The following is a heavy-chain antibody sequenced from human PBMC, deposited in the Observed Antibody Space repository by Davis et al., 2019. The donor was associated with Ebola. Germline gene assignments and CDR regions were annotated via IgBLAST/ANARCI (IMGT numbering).Heavy chain of an antibody. D-gene: IGHD5-18*01. CDR2: ISSSGSSI. V-gene: IGHV3-11*01. CDR1: GFTFSDYY. J-gene: IGHJ5*02. Sequence: GESLKISCAASGFTFSDYYMSWIRQAPGKGLEWVSYISSSGSSIYYADSVKGRFTISRDNAKKSLYLQMNSLRAEDTAVYYCARGFLQRWFDPWGQGTLVTVSS. CDR3: ARGFLQRWFDP.